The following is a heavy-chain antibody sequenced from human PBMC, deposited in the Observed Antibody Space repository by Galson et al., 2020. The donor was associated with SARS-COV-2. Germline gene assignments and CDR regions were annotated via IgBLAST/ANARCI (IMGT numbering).Heavy chain of an antibody. V-gene: IGHV1-2*02. CDR1: EYTFTGYY. CDR2: INPNSGGT. Sequence: ASVKVSCKTSEYTFTGYYIHWVRQAPGQGLEWMGWINPNSGGTNSAQKFQDRVTMTRDTSISTAYMELSRLRSDDTAVYYCARVYEESYYYDSSDYGTDAFDIWGQGTMVTVSS. CDR3: ARVYEESYYYDSSDYGTDAFDI. J-gene: IGHJ3*02. D-gene: IGHD3-22*01.